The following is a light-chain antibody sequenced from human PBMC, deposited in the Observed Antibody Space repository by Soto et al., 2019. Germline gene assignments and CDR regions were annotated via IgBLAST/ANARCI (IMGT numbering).Light chain of an antibody. CDR2: AAS. CDR3: QQSYCTPVT. CDR1: QSISSY. V-gene: IGKV1-39*01. Sequence: DIQMTQSPSSLSASVGDRVTITCRASQSISSYLNWYQQKPGKAPKLLIYAASSLQSGVPSRFSGSGSGTDFPLTISSLQPEDCTTYDSQQSYCTPVTCGQGTNVDIK. J-gene: IGKJ1*01.